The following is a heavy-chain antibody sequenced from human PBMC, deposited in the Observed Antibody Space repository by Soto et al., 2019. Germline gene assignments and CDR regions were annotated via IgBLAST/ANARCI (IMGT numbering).Heavy chain of an antibody. J-gene: IGHJ6*02. D-gene: IGHD3-3*01. CDR3: ARVTLRFLEWLSFPPYYYYYGMDV. Sequence: ASVKVSCKASGYTFTSYGISWVRQAPGQGLEWMGWISAYNGNTNYAQKLQGRVTMTTDTSTSTAYMELRSLRSDDTAVYYCARVTLRFLEWLSFPPYYYYYGMDVWGQGTTVTVS. V-gene: IGHV1-18*01. CDR1: GYTFTSYG. CDR2: ISAYNGNT.